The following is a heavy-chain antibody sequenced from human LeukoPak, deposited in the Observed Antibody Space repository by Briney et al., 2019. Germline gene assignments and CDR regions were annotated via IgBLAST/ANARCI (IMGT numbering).Heavy chain of an antibody. Sequence: GGSLRLSCAASGFSSSSYIMNWGRPAPQEGVGRVSVIYSGGSTYYADSVKGRFTISRDNSKNTPYLQLNSLRAEDTAVYYCARVVDTHNFDYWGQGALVTLSS. D-gene: IGHD5-18*01. V-gene: IGHV3-66*01. J-gene: IGHJ4*02. CDR3: ARVVDTHNFDY. CDR1: GFSSSSYI. CDR2: IYSGGST.